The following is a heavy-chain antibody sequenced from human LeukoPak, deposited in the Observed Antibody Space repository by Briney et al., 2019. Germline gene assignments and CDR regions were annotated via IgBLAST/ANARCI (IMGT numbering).Heavy chain of an antibody. CDR2: ISSSSSTI. J-gene: IGHJ6*03. CDR1: GFTFSSYS. Sequence: GGSLRLSCAASGFTFSSYSMNWVRQAPGKGLEWVSYISSSSSTIYYADSVKGRFTISRDNAKNSLYLQMNSLRAEDTAVYYCARSSNGVAQSGYYYYMDVWGKGTTVTVSS. D-gene: IGHD6-6*01. V-gene: IGHV3-48*01. CDR3: ARSSNGVAQSGYYYYMDV.